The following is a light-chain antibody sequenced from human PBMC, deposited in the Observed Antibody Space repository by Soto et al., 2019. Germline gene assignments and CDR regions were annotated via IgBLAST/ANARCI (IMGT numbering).Light chain of an antibody. J-gene: IGKJ1*01. V-gene: IGKV1-5*01. CDR1: QNINKR. Sequence: DIQMTQSPPTLSASVGDRVSMTCRASQNINKRLAWYQQKPGKAPKFLISDASNLESGVPSRFSGSGSGTEFTLTINGLRPDGIATYYCQQYISYWTFGQGTKVEI. CDR2: DAS. CDR3: QQYISYWT.